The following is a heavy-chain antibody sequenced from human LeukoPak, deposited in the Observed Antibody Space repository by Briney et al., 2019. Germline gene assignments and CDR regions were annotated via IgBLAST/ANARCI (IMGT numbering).Heavy chain of an antibody. CDR3: AKDRTAYYYDSSGYYYDY. J-gene: IGHJ4*02. Sequence: PGGSLRLSCAASGFTFSSYAMGWVRQAPGKGLEWVSAISGSGGSTYYADSVKGRFTTSRDNSKNTLYLQMNSLRAEDTAVYYCAKDRTAYYYDSSGYYYDYWGQGTLVTVSS. D-gene: IGHD3-22*01. V-gene: IGHV3-23*01. CDR2: ISGSGGST. CDR1: GFTFSSYA.